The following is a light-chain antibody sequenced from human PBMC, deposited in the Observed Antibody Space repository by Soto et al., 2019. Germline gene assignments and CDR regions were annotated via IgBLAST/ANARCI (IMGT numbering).Light chain of an antibody. CDR1: SSDVGGYNY. Sequence: SALTQPASVSGSPGHSITISCAGTSSDVGGYNYVSWYQHHPGKAPKLMIYEVSDRPSGVSNRFSGSKSGNTASLTISGLQAEDEADYYCSSYTSSSTYVFGTGTKVTVL. CDR2: EVS. CDR3: SSYTSSSTYV. V-gene: IGLV2-14*01. J-gene: IGLJ1*01.